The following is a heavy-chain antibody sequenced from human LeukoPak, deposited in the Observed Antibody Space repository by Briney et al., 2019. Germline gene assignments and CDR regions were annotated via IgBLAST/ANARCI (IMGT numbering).Heavy chain of an antibody. V-gene: IGHV3-74*01. CDR3: ARDLSASKPSGWYNTFDY. Sequence: SGGSLRLSCAASGFTFSSYWMHWVRQAPGKGLVWVSRINSDGSSTSYADSVKGRFTISRDNAKNTLYLQMNSLRAEDTAVNYCARDLSASKPSGWYNTFDYWGQGTLVTVSS. CDR2: INSDGSST. J-gene: IGHJ4*02. D-gene: IGHD6-19*01. CDR1: GFTFSSYW.